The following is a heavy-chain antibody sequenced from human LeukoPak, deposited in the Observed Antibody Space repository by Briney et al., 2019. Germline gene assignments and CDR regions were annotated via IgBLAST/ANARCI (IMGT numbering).Heavy chain of an antibody. D-gene: IGHD3-10*01. CDR1: GGSISSYY. CDR2: IYYSGST. J-gene: IGHJ5*02. CDR3: ARDLNLWFGELGGFDP. Sequence: SETLSLTCTVSGGSISSYYWSWIRQPPGKGLEWIGYIYYSGSTNYNPSLKSRVTISVDTSKNQFSLKLSSMTAADTAVYYCARDLNLWFGELGGFDPWGRGTLVTVSS. V-gene: IGHV4-59*01.